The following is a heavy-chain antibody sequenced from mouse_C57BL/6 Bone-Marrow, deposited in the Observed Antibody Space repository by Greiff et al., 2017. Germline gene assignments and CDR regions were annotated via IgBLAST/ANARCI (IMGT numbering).Heavy chain of an antibody. D-gene: IGHD1-1*01. CDR2: INPNNGGT. J-gene: IGHJ1*03. Sequence: EVQLQQSGPELVKPGASVKIPCKASGYTFTDYNMDWVKQSHGKSLEWIGDINPNNGGTIYNQKFKGKATLTVDKSSSTAYMELRSLTSEDTAVXYCARLGDYYYGSSYGYFDVWGTGTTVTVSS. CDR3: ARLGDYYYGSSYGYFDV. CDR1: GYTFTDYN. V-gene: IGHV1-18*01.